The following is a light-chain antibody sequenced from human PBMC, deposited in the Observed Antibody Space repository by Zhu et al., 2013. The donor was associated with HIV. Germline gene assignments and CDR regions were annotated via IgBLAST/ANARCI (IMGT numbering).Light chain of an antibody. CDR1: QSVSGAY. CDR3: QQFNSNLLT. J-gene: IGKJ4*01. CDR2: GAS. Sequence: PGDRATLSCRASQSVSGAYLAWYQQKPGQAPRVLIFGASRRATDIPDRFSGSGSGTDFTLNISRLEPEDFATYSCQQFNSNLLTFGGGTKVEIK. V-gene: IGKV3-20*01.